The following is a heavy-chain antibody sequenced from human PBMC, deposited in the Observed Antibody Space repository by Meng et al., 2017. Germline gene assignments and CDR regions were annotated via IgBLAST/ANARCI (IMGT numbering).Heavy chain of an antibody. CDR2: ISGSDGRI. J-gene: IGHJ3*02. Sequence: GGSLRLSCAASGFTFSNYEMNWVRQAPGKGLEWVSTISGSDGRIFYADSVKGRFIISTDNIKNTVYLQMNSLRAEDTAIYYCAKTQARLATNDAFDIWGQGTMVTVSS. CDR3: AKTQARLATNDAFDI. D-gene: IGHD6-19*01. CDR1: GFTFSNYE. V-gene: IGHV3-23*01.